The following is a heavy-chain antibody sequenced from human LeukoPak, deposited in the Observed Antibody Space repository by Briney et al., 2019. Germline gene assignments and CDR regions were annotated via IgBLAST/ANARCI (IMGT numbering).Heavy chain of an antibody. CDR1: GFTVRTYN. V-gene: IGHV3-23*01. CDR2: IRGSGAIP. J-gene: IGHJ6*03. CDR3: ARGIPLYRGYYYYMDV. D-gene: IGHD2-21*01. Sequence: GGSLRLSCAASGFTVRTYNMIWVRQAPGKGLEWVSSIRGSGAIPYYADSVKGRFTISRDESKNTVYLQMNGLRAEDTAVYYCARGIPLYRGYYYYMDVWGKGTTVTVSS.